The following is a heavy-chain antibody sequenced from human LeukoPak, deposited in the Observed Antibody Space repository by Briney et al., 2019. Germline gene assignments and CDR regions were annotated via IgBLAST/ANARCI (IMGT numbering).Heavy chain of an antibody. D-gene: IGHD1-26*01. J-gene: IGHJ1*01. CDR1: GFTFSSYA. V-gene: IGHV3-23*01. CDR3: GGVRIQH. CDR2: ISGSGGAT. Sequence: GGSLRLSCAASGFTFSSYAMSWVRQAPGRGLEWVSGISGSGGATNYADSVKGRFTISRDNSKNTLYLQMNSLRAEDTAIYYCGGVRIQHWGQGTLVTVSS.